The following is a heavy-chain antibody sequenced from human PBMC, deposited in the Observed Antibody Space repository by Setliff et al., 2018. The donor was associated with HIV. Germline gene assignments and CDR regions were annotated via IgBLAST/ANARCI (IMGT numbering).Heavy chain of an antibody. D-gene: IGHD2-15*01. V-gene: IGHV3-7*03. CDR3: ARTPAGGQENDY. CDR2: IKQDGSEK. J-gene: IGHJ4*02. Sequence: ETLSLTCTVSGGSISSGGYYWSWIRQHPGKGLEWVANIKQDGSEKNYVDSVKGRFTISRDNANNALYLQVNSLRADDTALYYCARTPAGGQENDYWGQGTLVTVSS. CDR1: GGSISSGGYY.